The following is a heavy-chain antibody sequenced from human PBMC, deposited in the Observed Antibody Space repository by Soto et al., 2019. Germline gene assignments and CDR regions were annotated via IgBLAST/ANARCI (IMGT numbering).Heavy chain of an antibody. D-gene: IGHD6-19*01. CDR2: INAGNGNT. CDR3: ARGGSGWYDEYFQH. Sequence: QVQLVQSGAEVKKPGASVKVSCKASGYTFTSYAMHWVRQAPGQRLEWMGWINAGNGNTKYSQKFQGRVTITRDTSASTAYMELSSLRSEDTAVYYCARGGSGWYDEYFQHWGQGTLVTVSS. J-gene: IGHJ1*01. V-gene: IGHV1-3*01. CDR1: GYTFTSYA.